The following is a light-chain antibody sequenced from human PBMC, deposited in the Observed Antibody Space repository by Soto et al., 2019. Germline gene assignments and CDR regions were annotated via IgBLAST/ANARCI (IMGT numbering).Light chain of an antibody. V-gene: IGKV3-11*01. J-gene: IGKJ1*01. CDR2: DVS. CDR1: QSVGRY. CDR3: QQRGSWPWT. Sequence: ETVLTQSPATLSLSPGERAALSCRASQSVGRYLAWYQQKPGQVPRLLIYDVSNRATGIPARYSGSGSGTDFTLTISSLEPEDFAVYYCQQRGSWPWTFGQGTKVEIK.